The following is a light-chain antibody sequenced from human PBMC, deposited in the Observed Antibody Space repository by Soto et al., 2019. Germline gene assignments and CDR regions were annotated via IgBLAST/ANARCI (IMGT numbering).Light chain of an antibody. CDR3: QQYNNYFSWT. Sequence: DIQMTQSPSTLSASVGDRVTITCRASQSISIWLAWYQQKPGKAPNILIYDTSTLVSGVPSRFSGSGSGTEFTLTISSLQPDDFATYYCQQYNNYFSWTFGQGTKVEIK. V-gene: IGKV1-5*01. CDR2: DTS. CDR1: QSISIW. J-gene: IGKJ1*01.